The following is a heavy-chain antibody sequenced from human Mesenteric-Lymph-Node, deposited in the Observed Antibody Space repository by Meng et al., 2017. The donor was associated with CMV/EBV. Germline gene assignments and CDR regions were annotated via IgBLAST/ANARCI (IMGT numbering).Heavy chain of an antibody. J-gene: IGHJ4*02. CDR3: ARDCSGTRCQNY. V-gene: IGHV3-7*01. CDR2: IKHDGSEK. CDR1: GFTFSNLW. Sequence: CAASGFTFSNLWMSWVRQAPGKGLEWVANIKHDGSEKYYVDSVKGRFIISRDNAENSLDLQMNSLRAEDTAVYYCARDCSGTRCQNYWGQGTLVTVSS. D-gene: IGHD2-2*01.